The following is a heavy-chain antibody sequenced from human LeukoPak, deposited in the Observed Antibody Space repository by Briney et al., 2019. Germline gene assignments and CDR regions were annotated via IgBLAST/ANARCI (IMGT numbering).Heavy chain of an antibody. CDR3: AGSSNYYDSSGYYDGYFDY. D-gene: IGHD3-22*01. CDR2: ISYDGSNK. V-gene: IGHV3-30*04. CDR1: GFTFSSYA. Sequence: PGRSLRLSCAASGFTFSSYAMHWVRQAPGKGLEWVAVISYDGSNKYYADSVKGRFTISRDNSKNTLYLQMNSLRAEDTAVYYCAGSSNYYDSSGYYDGYFDYWGQGTLVTVSS. J-gene: IGHJ4*02.